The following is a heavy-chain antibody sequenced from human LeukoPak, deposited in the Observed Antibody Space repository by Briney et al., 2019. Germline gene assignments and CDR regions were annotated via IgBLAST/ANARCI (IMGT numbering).Heavy chain of an antibody. CDR2: MYSSGST. J-gene: IGHJ4*02. D-gene: IGHD2-21*01. CDR3: ARLAAAGDYDY. Sequence: SETLSLTCTVSGGSINNNYWSWIRQPAGKGLEWIGRMYSSGSTDYNPSLRSRVTMPIDTSKNQFSLKLSSVNAADTAVYYCARLAAAGDYDYWGQGSLVTVSS. V-gene: IGHV4-4*07. CDR1: GGSINNNY.